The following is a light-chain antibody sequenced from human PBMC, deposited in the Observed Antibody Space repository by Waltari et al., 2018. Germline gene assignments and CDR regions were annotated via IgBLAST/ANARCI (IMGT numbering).Light chain of an antibody. CDR1: SGSVSSTSY. CDR3: LLYMGSGSWV. J-gene: IGLJ3*02. V-gene: IGLV8-61*01. CDR2: KIN. Sequence: QTVVTQEPSLSVSPGGTVTLTCALSSGSVSSTSYASWYQQTPGQAPRTRMYKINIRSSGVPDRFSGSILGNKAALTITGAQADDESDYYCLLYMGSGSWVFGGGTKLTVL.